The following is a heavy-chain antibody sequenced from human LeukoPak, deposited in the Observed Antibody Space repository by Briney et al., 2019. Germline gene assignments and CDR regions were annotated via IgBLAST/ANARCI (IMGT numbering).Heavy chain of an antibody. V-gene: IGHV1-18*01. Sequence: ASVKVSCKASGYTFTSYGISWVRQAPGQGLEWMGWISAYNGNTNYAQKLQGGVTMTTDTSTSTAYMELRSLRSDDTAVYYCARQYMTKYYYDSSGYFGYWGQGTLVTVSS. J-gene: IGHJ4*02. CDR2: ISAYNGNT. CDR1: GYTFTSYG. CDR3: ARQYMTKYYYDSSGYFGY. D-gene: IGHD3-22*01.